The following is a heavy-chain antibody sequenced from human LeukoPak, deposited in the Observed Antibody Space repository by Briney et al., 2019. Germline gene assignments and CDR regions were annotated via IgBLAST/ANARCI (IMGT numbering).Heavy chain of an antibody. J-gene: IGHJ4*02. Sequence: GASVKVSCKASGYTFTGYYMHWVRQAPGQGLEWMGWIKPNSGGTNYAQKFQGRVTMTRDTSISTAYMELSRLRSDDTAVYYCARGGYYDSRYFDYWGQGTLVTVSS. CDR2: IKPNSGGT. D-gene: IGHD3-22*01. V-gene: IGHV1-2*02. CDR3: ARGGYYDSRYFDY. CDR1: GYTFTGYY.